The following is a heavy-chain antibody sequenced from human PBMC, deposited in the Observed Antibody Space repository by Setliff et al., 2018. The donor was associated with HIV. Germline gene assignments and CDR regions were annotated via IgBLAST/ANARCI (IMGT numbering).Heavy chain of an antibody. J-gene: IGHJ4*02. CDR3: ARAIGIISLYYFDS. CDR2: IYTSGST. V-gene: IGHV4-61*09. CDR1: GGSISSGSYY. D-gene: IGHD3-10*01. Sequence: SETLSLTCTVSGGSISSGSYYWSWIRQPAGKGLEWIGHIYTSGSTNYNPSLKSRVAISVDTSKNQFSLKLSSVTAADTAVYYCARAIGIISLYYFDSWRQGTLVTVSS.